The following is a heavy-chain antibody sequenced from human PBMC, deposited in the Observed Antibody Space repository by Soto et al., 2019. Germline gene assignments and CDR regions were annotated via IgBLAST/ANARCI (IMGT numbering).Heavy chain of an antibody. CDR3: ARAKAPLYSSSWYWFDP. Sequence: SETLSLTCTVSGGSISSYYWSWIRQPPGKGLEWIGYIYYSGSTNYNPSLKSRVTISVDTSKNQFSLKLSSVTAADTAVYYCARAKAPLYSSSWYWFDPWGQGTLVNVSS. J-gene: IGHJ5*02. CDR2: IYYSGST. CDR1: GGSISSYY. V-gene: IGHV4-59*08. D-gene: IGHD6-13*01.